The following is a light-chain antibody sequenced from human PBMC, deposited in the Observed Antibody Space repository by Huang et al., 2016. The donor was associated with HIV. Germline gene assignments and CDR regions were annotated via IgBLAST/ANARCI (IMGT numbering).Light chain of an antibody. V-gene: IGKV3-11*01. J-gene: IGKJ1*01. CDR3: QQRSNWPRT. CDR2: DAS. Sequence: EIVLTQSPATLSLSPGERATLSCRASQSVSSYLAWYQQKPGQAPRHLIYDASNRATGIPARFSGSGSGTDFTLTISSLEPEDFAVYYCQQRSNWPRTFGQGPKVEIK. CDR1: QSVSSY.